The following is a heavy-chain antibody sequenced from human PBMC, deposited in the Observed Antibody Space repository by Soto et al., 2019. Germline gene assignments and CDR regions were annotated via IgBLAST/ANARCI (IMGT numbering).Heavy chain of an antibody. Sequence: PGGSLRLSCAASGFTFSSYAMSWVRQTPGKGLEWVSAISGSGGSTYYADSVKGRFTISRDNSKNTLYLQMNSLRAEDTAVYYCAKGCSSTSCYNFDYWGQGTLVTVSS. CDR2: ISGSGGST. CDR3: AKGCSSTSCYNFDY. D-gene: IGHD2-2*02. J-gene: IGHJ4*02. V-gene: IGHV3-23*01. CDR1: GFTFSSYA.